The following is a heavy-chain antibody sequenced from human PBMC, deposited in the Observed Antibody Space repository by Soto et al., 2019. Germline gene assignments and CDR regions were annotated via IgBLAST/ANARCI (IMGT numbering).Heavy chain of an antibody. CDR2: IGTAGDT. Sequence: EVQLVESGGGLVQPGGSLRLSFAASGFTFSSYDMHWVRQATGKGLGWESAIGTAGDTYYPGSVKGRFSISIENAKSSLDIKTNSQRAEDPPVYYCARDYSKGAFDIWGQGTMVTVSS. CDR3: ARDYSKGAFDI. D-gene: IGHD4-4*01. CDR1: GFTFSSYD. J-gene: IGHJ3*02. V-gene: IGHV3-13*01.